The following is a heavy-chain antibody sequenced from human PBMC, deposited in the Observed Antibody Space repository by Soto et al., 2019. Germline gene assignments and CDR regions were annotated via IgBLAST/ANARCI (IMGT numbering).Heavy chain of an antibody. CDR1: TGSITSGDYF. J-gene: IGHJ4*02. CDR2: MHSSGGT. V-gene: IGHV4-39*01. CDR3: AGVVVGATRQTGSDH. Sequence: QLLESGPGLVKPSETLSLTCTVSTGSITSGDYFWGWIRQPPGKGLEFIGSMHSSGGTYYSPSLKSRVSISMDKSKNQFSLKLTSVTTGDTAVYFCAGVVVGATRQTGSDHWGQGTLVTVS. D-gene: IGHD2-15*01.